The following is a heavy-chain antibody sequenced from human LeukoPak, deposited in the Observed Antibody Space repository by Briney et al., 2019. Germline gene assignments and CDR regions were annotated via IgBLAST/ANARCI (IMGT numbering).Heavy chain of an antibody. J-gene: IGHJ4*02. CDR1: GYTFTSYD. CDR3: AREVDCSSTSCSDY. CDR2: INPNSGGT. D-gene: IGHD2-2*01. V-gene: IGHV1-2*02. Sequence: AAVKVSCKASGYTFTSYDINWVRQAPGQGLQWMGWINPNSGGTNYAQKFQGRVTMTRDTSISTAYMELSRLRSDDTAVYYCAREVDCSSTSCSDYWGQGTLVTVSS.